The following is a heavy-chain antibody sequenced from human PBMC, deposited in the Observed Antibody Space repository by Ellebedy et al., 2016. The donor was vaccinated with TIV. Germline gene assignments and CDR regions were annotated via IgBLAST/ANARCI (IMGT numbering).Heavy chain of an antibody. Sequence: VSVKVSCKTSGYTFTGYYMHWVRQAPGQGLEWMGWINPNSGGTNYAQKFQGRVTMTRDTSISTAYMELSRLRSEDTAVYYCARGDQDWFDPWGQGTLVTVSS. CDR2: INPNSGGT. CDR3: ARGDQDWFDP. D-gene: IGHD3-16*01. J-gene: IGHJ5*02. V-gene: IGHV1-2*02. CDR1: GYTFTGYY.